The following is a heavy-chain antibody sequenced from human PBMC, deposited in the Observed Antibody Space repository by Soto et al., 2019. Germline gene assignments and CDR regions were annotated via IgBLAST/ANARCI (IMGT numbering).Heavy chain of an antibody. CDR1: GYRFLEYW. D-gene: IGHD3-3*01. V-gene: IGHV5-51*01. J-gene: IGHJ2*01. Sequence: GESLKISCSGSGYRFLEYWIGWVRQMPGKGLEWMGIIYPGDSDTKYNPSFRGQVTISADTSINTAYLRWTSMTASDIAMYYCARQFYEWWRGSYTGSSYFDLWGRGTLVIVS. CDR2: IYPGDSDT. CDR3: ARQFYEWWRGSYTGSSYFDL.